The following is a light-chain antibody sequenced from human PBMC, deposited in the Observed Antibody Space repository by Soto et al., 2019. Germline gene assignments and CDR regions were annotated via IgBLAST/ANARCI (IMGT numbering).Light chain of an antibody. J-gene: IGKJ2*01. Sequence: EIVMTQSPATLSVSPGEGATLSCRASQSVSSNLAWYQHKPGQAPRLLIYGASTRATGIPARFTGSGSGTEFTLTISSLQSEDFAVYYCQQYNNWPPYTFGQGTKLEIK. V-gene: IGKV3-15*01. CDR2: GAS. CDR1: QSVSSN. CDR3: QQYNNWPPYT.